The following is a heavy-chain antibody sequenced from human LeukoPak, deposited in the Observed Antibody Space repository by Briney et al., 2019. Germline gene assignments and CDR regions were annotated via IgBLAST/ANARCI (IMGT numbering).Heavy chain of an antibody. CDR3: AKEPREYCSRTSCPNWIDA. V-gene: IGHV3-23*01. J-gene: IGHJ5*02. CDR1: GFTFSIYA. CDR2: ISASGGTT. D-gene: IGHD2-2*01. Sequence: GGSLRLSCAASGFTFSIYAMSWVRQAPGKGLEWVSAISASGGTTYYADSGKGRFTISRDTSKNTLYLQTSSLRAEDTAVYYCAKEPREYCSRTSCPNWIDAWGQGTLVTVSS.